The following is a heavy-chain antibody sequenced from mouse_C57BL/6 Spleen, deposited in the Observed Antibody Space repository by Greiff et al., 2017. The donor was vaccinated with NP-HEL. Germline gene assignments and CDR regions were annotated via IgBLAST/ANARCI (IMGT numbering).Heavy chain of an antibody. Sequence: VKLMESGPELVKPGASVKISCKASGYAFSSSWMNWVKQRPGKGLEWIGRIYPGDGDTNYNGKFKGKATLTADKSSSTAYMQLSSLTSEDSAVYFCAREGDGSYAMDYWGQGTSVTVSS. V-gene: IGHV1-82*01. CDR3: AREGDGSYAMDY. CDR2: IYPGDGDT. J-gene: IGHJ4*01. D-gene: IGHD2-3*01. CDR1: GYAFSSSW.